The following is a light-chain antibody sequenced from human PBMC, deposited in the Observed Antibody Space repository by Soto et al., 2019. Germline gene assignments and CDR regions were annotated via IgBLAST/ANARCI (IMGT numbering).Light chain of an antibody. J-gene: IGLJ1*01. CDR3: NSYSSSSTAYV. Sequence: QCALTQAASVSGSPGQSITISCTGTSSDIGSYNYVSWYQQHPGKAPKLMIYDVTTRPSGVSNRFSGSKSGNTASLTISGLQAEDEADYYCNSYSSSSTAYVFGSGTKLTVL. CDR1: SSDIGSYNY. V-gene: IGLV2-14*01. CDR2: DVT.